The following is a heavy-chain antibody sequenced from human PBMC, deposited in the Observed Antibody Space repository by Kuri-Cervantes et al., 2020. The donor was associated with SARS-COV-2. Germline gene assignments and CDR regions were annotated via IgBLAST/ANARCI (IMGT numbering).Heavy chain of an antibody. D-gene: IGHD4-11*01. CDR3: AREDGKALQDPRLWDY. J-gene: IGHJ4*02. CDR2: ISSNGGST. V-gene: IGHV3-64*02. Sequence: LSLTCAASGFTFSSYAMHWVRQAPGKGLEYVSAISSNGGSTYYADSVKGRFTISRDNAKNSLYLQMNSLRAEDTAVYYCAREDGKALQDPRLWDYWGQGTLVTVSS. CDR1: GFTFSSYA.